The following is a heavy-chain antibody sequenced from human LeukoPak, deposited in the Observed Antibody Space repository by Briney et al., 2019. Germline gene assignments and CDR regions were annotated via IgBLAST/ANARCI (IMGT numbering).Heavy chain of an antibody. CDR2: ISSSSSTI. D-gene: IGHD5-24*01. V-gene: IGHV3-48*01. Sequence: PGGSLRLSCAASGFTFSSYSMNWVRQAPGKGLEWVSYISSSSSTIYYADSVKGRFTISRDNAKNSLYLQMNSLRAEDTAVYYCARASRRDGYNSNLDFDYWGQGTLVTVSS. CDR3: ARASRRDGYNSNLDFDY. CDR1: GFTFSSYS. J-gene: IGHJ4*02.